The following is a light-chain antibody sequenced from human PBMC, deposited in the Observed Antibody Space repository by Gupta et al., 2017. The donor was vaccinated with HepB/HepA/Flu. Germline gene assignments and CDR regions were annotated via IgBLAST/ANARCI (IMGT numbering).Light chain of an antibody. V-gene: IGKV1-39*01. J-gene: IGKJ1*01. CDR2: ASS. CDR3: QQTDSLPQA. Sequence: DTQMTQSPSSLSASVGDGVTITCRASQNVHNHLNWYHQKPGKPPKLLIYASSTLQSGVPSRFSGSASGTDFTLTINSLQPEDFGTYYCQQTDSLPQAFGQGTKV. CDR1: QNVHNH.